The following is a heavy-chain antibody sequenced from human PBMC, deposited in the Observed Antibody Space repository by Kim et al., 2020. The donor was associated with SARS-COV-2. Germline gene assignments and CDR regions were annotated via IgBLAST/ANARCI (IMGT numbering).Heavy chain of an antibody. CDR2: IYNSGST. CDR3: ARQYSSLGKWFDP. J-gene: IGHJ5*02. Sequence: SETLSLTCTVSGGSISSSSYYWGWIRQPPGKGLEWIGNIYNSGSTNSNPPLKSRVTISVDTSKNQFSLKLSSVTAADTAVYYCARQYSSLGKWFDPWGQGTLVTVSS. V-gene: IGHV4-39*01. D-gene: IGHD6-19*01. CDR1: GGSISSSSYY.